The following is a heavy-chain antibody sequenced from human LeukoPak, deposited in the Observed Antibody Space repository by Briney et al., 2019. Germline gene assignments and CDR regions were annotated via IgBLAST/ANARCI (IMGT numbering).Heavy chain of an antibody. D-gene: IGHD1-26*01. V-gene: IGHV4-4*02. CDR1: GGSISSCNW. Sequence: SETLSLTCAVSGGSISSCNWWSWVRQPPGKGLEWIGEIYHSGSTNYNPSLKSRVTISVDKSKNQFSLKLSSVTAADTAVYYCAVVGATLTMDYWGQGTLVTVSS. CDR2: IYHSGST. CDR3: AVVGATLTMDY. J-gene: IGHJ4*02.